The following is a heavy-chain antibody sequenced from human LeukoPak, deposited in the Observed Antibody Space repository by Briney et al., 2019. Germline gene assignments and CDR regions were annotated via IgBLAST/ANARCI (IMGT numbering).Heavy chain of an antibody. J-gene: IGHJ4*02. CDR1: GASINNYY. D-gene: IGHD2-2*01. CDR2: IYYSGST. CDR3: ARYQLLSPYYFDY. Sequence: SETLSLTCTVSGASINNYYWSWIRQPPGKGLEWSGYIYYSGSTNYNPSLKSRVTISVDTSKNQFSLKLSSVTAADTAVYFCARYQLLSPYYFDYWGQGTLVTVSS. V-gene: IGHV4-59*01.